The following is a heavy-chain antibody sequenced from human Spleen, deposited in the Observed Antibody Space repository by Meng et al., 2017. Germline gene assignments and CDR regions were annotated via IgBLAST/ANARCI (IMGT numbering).Heavy chain of an antibody. CDR1: GFTFSSYA. J-gene: IGHJ1*01. CDR3: ATAAGRDYFRH. CDR2: ISGSGGST. Sequence: GETLKISCAASGFTFSSYAMSWVRQAQGKGLEWVSGISGSGGSTYYADSVKGRFTISRDNSKNTLYLQMNSLRAEDTAVYYCATAAGRDYFRHWGHGTLV. V-gene: IGHV3-23*01. D-gene: IGHD6-13*01.